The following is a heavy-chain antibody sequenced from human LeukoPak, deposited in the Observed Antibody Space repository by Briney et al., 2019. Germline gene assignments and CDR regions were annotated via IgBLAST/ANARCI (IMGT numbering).Heavy chain of an antibody. V-gene: IGHV4-61*01. Sequence: PSETLSLTCTVSGGSVGSTYYWSWIRQPPGKGLEWIGYIYYSGSTNYNPSLKSRVTLSLDTSKNQVSLNLRSVTAADTAVYYCARSRAGLTWGQGTLVTVSS. CDR3: ARSRAGLT. J-gene: IGHJ4*02. CDR1: GGSVGSTYY. CDR2: IYYSGST. D-gene: IGHD3-9*01.